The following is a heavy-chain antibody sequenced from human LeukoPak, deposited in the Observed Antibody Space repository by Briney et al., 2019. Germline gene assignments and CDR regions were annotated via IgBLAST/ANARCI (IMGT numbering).Heavy chain of an antibody. CDR1: GFTFSSYS. CDR2: ISSSSSYI. V-gene: IGHV3-21*01. CDR3: AVSDCSGGSCYSPLDY. D-gene: IGHD2-15*01. Sequence: GGSLRLSCAASGFTFSSYSMNWVRQAPGKGLEWVSSISSSSSYIYYADSVKGRFTISRDNAKNSLYLQMNSLRAEDTAVYYCAVSDCSGGSCYSPLDYWGQGTLVTVSS. J-gene: IGHJ4*02.